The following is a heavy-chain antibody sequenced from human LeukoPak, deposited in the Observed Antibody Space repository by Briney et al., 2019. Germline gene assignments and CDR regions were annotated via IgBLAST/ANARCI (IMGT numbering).Heavy chain of an antibody. J-gene: IGHJ4*02. CDR3: ARYGSGSYIDY. CDR2: IYHSGST. D-gene: IGHD3-10*01. CDR1: GGSISSNNW. V-gene: IGHV4-4*02. Sequence: SETLSRTCAVSGGSISSNNWWSWVRQPPGKGLEWIGEIYHSGSTNYNPSLKSRVTISVDKSKNQFSLELTSVTAADTAVYYCARYGSGSYIDYWGQGTLVTVSS.